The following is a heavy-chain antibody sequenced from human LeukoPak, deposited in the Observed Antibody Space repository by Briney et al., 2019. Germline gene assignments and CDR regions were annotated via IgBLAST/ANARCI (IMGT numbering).Heavy chain of an antibody. CDR3: ATGGRTYYYGSGSYLTR. J-gene: IGHJ4*02. Sequence: ASVKVSCKASGGTFTSYAISWVRQAPGQGLEWMGGIIPIFGTANYAQKFQGRVTITADESTSTAYMELSSLRSEDTAVYYCATGGRTYYYGSGSYLTRWGQGTLVTVSS. V-gene: IGHV1-69*13. CDR2: IIPIFGTA. D-gene: IGHD3-10*01. CDR1: GGTFTSYA.